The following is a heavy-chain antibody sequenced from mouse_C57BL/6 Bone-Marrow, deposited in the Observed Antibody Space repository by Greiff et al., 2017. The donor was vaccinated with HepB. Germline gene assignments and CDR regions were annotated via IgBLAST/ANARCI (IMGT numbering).Heavy chain of an antibody. Sequence: EVQLVESGGGLVQPGGSLKLSCAASGFTFSDYGMAWVRQAPRKGPEWVALISNLAYSIYYADTVTGRFTISRENAKNTLYLEMSSLRSEAPAMYYCARLTPYWYFDVWGTGTTVTVSA. CDR3: ARLTPYWYFDV. J-gene: IGHJ1*03. CDR1: GFTFSDYG. CDR2: ISNLAYSI. V-gene: IGHV5-15*01. D-gene: IGHD1-3*01.